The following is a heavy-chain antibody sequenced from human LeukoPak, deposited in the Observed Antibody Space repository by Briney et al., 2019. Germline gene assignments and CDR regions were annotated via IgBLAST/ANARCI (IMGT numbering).Heavy chain of an antibody. Sequence: ASVKVSCKASGYTFTSYGISWVRQAPGQGLEWMGWISAYNGNTNYAQKLQGRVTMTTDTSTSTAYMELRSLRSDDPAVYYCARNVPIVVVAAPLAYYGMDVWGQGTTVTVSS. J-gene: IGHJ6*02. CDR1: GYTFTSYG. CDR2: ISAYNGNT. CDR3: ARNVPIVVVAAPLAYYGMDV. V-gene: IGHV1-18*01. D-gene: IGHD2-15*01.